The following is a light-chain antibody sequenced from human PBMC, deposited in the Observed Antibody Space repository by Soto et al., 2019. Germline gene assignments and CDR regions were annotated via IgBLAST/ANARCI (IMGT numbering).Light chain of an antibody. V-gene: IGLV2-23*01. Sequence: QSVLAQPASVSGSPGQSITISCTGTSSDVGAYNSVSWYQQHPHKAPQVIIYKGTQRPSGVSNRFSGSTSGNAASLTISGLQADDEADYFCCSSAPESTYVFGSGKKVIVL. CDR2: KGT. CDR3: CSSAPESTYV. J-gene: IGLJ1*01. CDR1: SSDVGAYNS.